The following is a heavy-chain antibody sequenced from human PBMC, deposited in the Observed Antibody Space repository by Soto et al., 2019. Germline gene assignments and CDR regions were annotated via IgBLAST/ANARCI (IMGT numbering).Heavy chain of an antibody. V-gene: IGHV4-59*01. CDR3: ARVGGYSANPSPHYYYYYGMDV. D-gene: IGHD2-15*01. CDR2: IYYSGST. CDR1: GGCISSYY. J-gene: IGHJ6*02. Sequence: TLSLTCTVSGGCISSYYWSWIRQPPGKGLEWIGYIYYSGSTNYNPSLKSRVTISVDTSKNQFSLKLSSVTAADTAVYYCARVGGYSANPSPHYYYYYGMDVWGQGTTVTVSS.